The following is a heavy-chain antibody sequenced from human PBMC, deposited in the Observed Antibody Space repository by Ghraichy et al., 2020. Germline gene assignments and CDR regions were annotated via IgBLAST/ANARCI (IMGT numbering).Heavy chain of an antibody. CDR2: INPMFGTA. J-gene: IGHJ4*02. CDR1: GGSFSSHT. Sequence: SVKVSCKASGGSFSSHTLSWVRQAPGQGLEWMGEINPMFGTANYAQRFQGRVTITADDSTGTAYMELASLRSEDAAMYYCATPPPGVRGIFFHYWGQGTLVTVSS. V-gene: IGHV1-69*13. CDR3: ATPPPGVRGIFFHY. D-gene: IGHD3-10*01.